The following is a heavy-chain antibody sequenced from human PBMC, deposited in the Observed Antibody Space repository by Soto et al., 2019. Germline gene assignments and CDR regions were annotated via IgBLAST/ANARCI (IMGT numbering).Heavy chain of an antibody. CDR2: IDPSDSYT. CDR3: ARGDTAVVHKGVDA. CDR1: GYTFTSYY. V-gene: IGHV5-10-1*01. Sequence: PGESLKISCEGSGYTFTSYYITWARQLPGKGLEWMGRIDPSDSYTTYNPSFRGHVTISADKSIRTAYLQWSSLEASDSGMYYCARGDTAVVHKGVDAWGQGTPVTVSS. D-gene: IGHD5-18*01. J-gene: IGHJ6*02.